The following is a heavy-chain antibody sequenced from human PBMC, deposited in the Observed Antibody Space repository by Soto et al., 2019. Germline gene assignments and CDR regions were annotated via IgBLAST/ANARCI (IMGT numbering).Heavy chain of an antibody. V-gene: IGHV4-39*01. D-gene: IGHD6-25*01. Sequence: SETLSLTCTVSGGSISSSSYYWGWIRQPPGKGLEWIGSIYYSGSTYYNPSLKSRVTISVDTSKNQFSLKLSSVTAADTAVYYCARKVKGIAARYYYYYMDVWGKGTTVTVSS. CDR3: ARKVKGIAARYYYYYMDV. CDR2: IYYSGST. CDR1: GGSISSSSYY. J-gene: IGHJ6*03.